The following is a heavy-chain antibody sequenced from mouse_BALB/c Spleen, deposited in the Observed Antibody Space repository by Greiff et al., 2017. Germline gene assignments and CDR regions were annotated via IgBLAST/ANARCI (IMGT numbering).Heavy chain of an antibody. CDR2: ISYDGSN. D-gene: IGHD1-2*01. Sequence: EVKLQESGPGLVKPSQSLSLTCSVTGYSITRGYYWNWIRQFPGNKLEWMGYISYDGSNNYNPSLKNRISITRDTSKNQFFLKLNSVTTEDTATYYCARPATSYYYAMDDWGQGTSGTVSS. V-gene: IGHV3-6*02. CDR3: ARPATSYYYAMDD. J-gene: IGHJ4*01. CDR1: GYSITRGYY.